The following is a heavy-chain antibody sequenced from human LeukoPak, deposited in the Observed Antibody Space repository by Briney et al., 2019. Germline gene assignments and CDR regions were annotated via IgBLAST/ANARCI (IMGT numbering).Heavy chain of an antibody. J-gene: IGHJ6*03. V-gene: IGHV7-4-1*02. CDR2: INTNTGNP. CDR1: GYTFTGYY. CDR3: ARVRPYYYYYYMDV. Sequence: ASVKVSCKASGYTFTGYYMHWVRQAPGQGLEWMGWINTNTGNPTYAQGFTGRFVFSLDTSVSTAYLQISSLKAEDTAVYYCARVRPYYYYYYMDVWGKGTTVTVSS.